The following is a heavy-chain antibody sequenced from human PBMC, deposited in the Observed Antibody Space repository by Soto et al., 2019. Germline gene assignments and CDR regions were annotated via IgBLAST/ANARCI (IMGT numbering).Heavy chain of an antibody. D-gene: IGHD4-17*01. V-gene: IGHV3-48*02. CDR2: ISTTSGVI. J-gene: IGHJ4*02. CDR3: AREGIGAYFDH. CDR1: GFIFSSSP. Sequence: GGSLRLSCAASGFIFSSSPMNWVRQAPGKGLEWVSFISTTSGVIYYADSVKGRFTISRDNAKNTLDLQMNSLRDEDTAFYYCAREGIGAYFDHWGQGTLVTVSS.